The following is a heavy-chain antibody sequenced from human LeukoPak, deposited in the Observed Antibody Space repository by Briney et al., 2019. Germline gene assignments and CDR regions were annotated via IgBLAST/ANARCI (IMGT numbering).Heavy chain of an antibody. J-gene: IGHJ3*02. CDR2: INPSGGST. CDR3: ARVGDGMVRGVGAFDI. Sequence: ASVKVSCKASGYTFTSYYMHWVRQAPGQGLEWMGIINPSGGSTSYAQKFQGRVTMTRDTSTSTVYMELSSLGSEDTAVYYCARVGDGMVRGVGAFDIWGQGTMVTVSS. CDR1: GYTFTSYY. D-gene: IGHD3-10*01. V-gene: IGHV1-46*01.